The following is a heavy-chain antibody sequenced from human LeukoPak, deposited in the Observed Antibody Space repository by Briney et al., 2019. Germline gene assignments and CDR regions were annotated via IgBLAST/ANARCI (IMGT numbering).Heavy chain of an antibody. V-gene: IGHV3-33*01. J-gene: IGHJ4*02. Sequence: GGSLRLSCAASGFTFSSYGMHWVRQAPGKGLEWVAVMWYDGSNKYYADSVKGRFTISRDNSKNTLYLQMNSLRAEDTAVYYCARAADTAMDEPVFDYWGQGTLVTVSS. CDR2: MWYDGSNK. CDR1: GFTFSSYG. CDR3: ARAADTAMDEPVFDY. D-gene: IGHD5-18*01.